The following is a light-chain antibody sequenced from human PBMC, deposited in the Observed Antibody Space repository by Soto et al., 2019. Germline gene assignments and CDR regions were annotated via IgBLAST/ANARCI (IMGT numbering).Light chain of an antibody. CDR2: DAF. Sequence: EVVMTQSPATLSVSPGERATLSCRASQSVGSKLAWYQQKPGQAPRLLIFDAFTRATGIPARFSGSGSGTEFTLFISSLQSEDVAVYYCQQYNNWPPLTFGGRTKVEI. J-gene: IGKJ4*01. CDR1: QSVGSK. CDR3: QQYNNWPPLT. V-gene: IGKV3-15*01.